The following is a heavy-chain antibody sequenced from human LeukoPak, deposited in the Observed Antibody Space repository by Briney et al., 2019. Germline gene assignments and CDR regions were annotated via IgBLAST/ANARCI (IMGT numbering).Heavy chain of an antibody. CDR1: GGSISSYY. CDR2: IYTSGST. V-gene: IGHV4-4*07. Sequence: SETLSLTCTVSGGSISSYYWSWIRQPAGKGLEWIGRIYTSGSTNYNPSLKSRVTISADTSKNEFSLRLTSVTAADTAVYYCAREANYYGSGSYFEGTFDYWGQGSLATVSS. J-gene: IGHJ4*02. D-gene: IGHD3-10*01. CDR3: AREANYYGSGSYFEGTFDY.